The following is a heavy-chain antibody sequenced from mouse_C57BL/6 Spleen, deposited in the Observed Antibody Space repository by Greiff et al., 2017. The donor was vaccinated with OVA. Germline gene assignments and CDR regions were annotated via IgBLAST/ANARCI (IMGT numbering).Heavy chain of an antibody. D-gene: IGHD2-1*01. CDR3: AKRGGNYLYAMDY. CDR1: GFSLTSYG. J-gene: IGHJ4*01. V-gene: IGHV2-2*01. Sequence: QVQLQQSGPGLVQPSQSLSITCTVSGFSLTSYGVHWVRQSPGKGLEWLGVIWSGGSTDYNAAFISRPSISKDNSKSQVFFKMNSLQADDTAMYYCAKRGGNYLYAMDYWGQGTSVTVSS. CDR2: IWSGGST.